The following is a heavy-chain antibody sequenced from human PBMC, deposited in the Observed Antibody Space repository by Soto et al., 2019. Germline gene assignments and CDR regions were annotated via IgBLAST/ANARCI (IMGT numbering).Heavy chain of an antibody. Sequence: PSETLSLTCTVSSGSISSSSSYWGWIRQPPGKGLEWIGSIYYSGNTYYNPSLKSRVTISIDTSKTQFSLKLNSVTTADTAVYYCGAQDYGAKGHYFENWGQGTLVTVSS. CDR3: GAQDYGAKGHYFEN. CDR2: IYYSGNT. CDR1: SGSISSSSSY. J-gene: IGHJ4*02. V-gene: IGHV4-39*01. D-gene: IGHD4-17*01.